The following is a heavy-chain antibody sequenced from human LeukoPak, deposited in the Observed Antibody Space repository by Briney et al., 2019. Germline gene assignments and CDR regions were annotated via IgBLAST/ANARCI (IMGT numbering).Heavy chain of an antibody. J-gene: IGHJ6*03. CDR2: ISSSSYI. D-gene: IGHD4-11*01. CDR1: GFTFSSYS. V-gene: IGHV3-21*01. CDR3: ARAGYSNYDPPYYYYYYMDV. Sequence: PGGSLRLSCAASGFTFSSYSMNWVRQAPGKGLEWVSSISSSSYIYYADSVKGRFTISRDNAKNSLYLQMNSLRAEDTAVYYCARAGYSNYDPPYYYYYYMDVWGKGTTVTVSS.